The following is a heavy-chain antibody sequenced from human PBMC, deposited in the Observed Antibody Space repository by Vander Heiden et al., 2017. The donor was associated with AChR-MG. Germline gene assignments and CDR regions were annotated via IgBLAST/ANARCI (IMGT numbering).Heavy chain of an antibody. CDR1: GFSLSPSGVG. Sequence: QITLKESGPTLVKPTQTLTLTCTFPGFSLSPSGVGVGWIRQPPGKALEWLALIYWDDDKRYSPSLKSRLTITKDTSKNQVVLTMTNMDPVDTATYYCAHRPYDSSGYYTYYFDYWGQGTLVTVSS. CDR2: IYWDDDK. CDR3: AHRPYDSSGYYTYYFDY. J-gene: IGHJ4*02. V-gene: IGHV2-5*02. D-gene: IGHD3-22*01.